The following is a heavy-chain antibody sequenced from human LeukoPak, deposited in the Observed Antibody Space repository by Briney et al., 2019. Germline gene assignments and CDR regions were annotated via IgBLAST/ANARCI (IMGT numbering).Heavy chain of an antibody. D-gene: IGHD3-16*02. CDR3: ARVGTYDYVWGSYRYSWRFDY. Sequence: SETLSLTCTVSGGSISSYYWSWIRQPAGKGLEWIGRIYTSGSTNYNPSLKSRVTISVDTSKNQFSLKLSSVTAADTAVYYCARVGTYDYVWGSYRYSWRFDYWGQGTLVTVSS. J-gene: IGHJ4*02. V-gene: IGHV4-4*07. CDR2: IYTSGST. CDR1: GGSISSYY.